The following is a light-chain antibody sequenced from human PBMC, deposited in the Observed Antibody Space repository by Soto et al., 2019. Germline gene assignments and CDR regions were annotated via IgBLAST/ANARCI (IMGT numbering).Light chain of an antibody. CDR1: QSVGSNY. CDR3: QQYGSAPST. J-gene: IGKJ4*01. V-gene: IGKV3-20*01. Sequence: EIVLTQSPGTLSLSPGDRATLSCRASQSVGSNYLAWYQQKPGQAPRLLIYGASNRATGIPDTFSGSGSGTYFTLTMSRLEPEDFAVYSCQQYGSAPSTFGGGTKVEIK. CDR2: GAS.